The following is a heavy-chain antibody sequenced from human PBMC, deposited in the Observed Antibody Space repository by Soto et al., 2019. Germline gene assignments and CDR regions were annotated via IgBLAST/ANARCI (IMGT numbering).Heavy chain of an antibody. D-gene: IGHD2-2*01. V-gene: IGHV3-23*01. CDR3: AIRMYRTRLYYLDD. J-gene: IGHJ4*02. Sequence: EMQLLESGGGLVQAGGSLRLSCAASGFTVSSYALNWVRQAPGKGLEWVSGISARTYYADSVKGRFTIARDTSKNRLYLQMNSLRAEDTAIYFCAIRMYRTRLYYLDDWGQGTLGTVSS. CDR1: GFTVSSYA. CDR2: ISART.